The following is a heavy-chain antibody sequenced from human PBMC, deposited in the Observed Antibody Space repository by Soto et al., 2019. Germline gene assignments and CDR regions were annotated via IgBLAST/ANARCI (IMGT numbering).Heavy chain of an antibody. V-gene: IGHV4-34*01. CDR2: INHSGST. CDR3: ASRRNTICGGAPRRWFDP. J-gene: IGHJ5*02. Sequence: SETLSLTCAVYGGSFSGYYWSWIRQPPGKGLEWIGEINHSGSTKYSPSLKSRVTISVDTSKNQFSLKLSSVTASDTAVYYCASRRNTICGGAPRRWFDPWGQGTLVTVSS. D-gene: IGHD3-3*01. CDR1: GGSFSGYY.